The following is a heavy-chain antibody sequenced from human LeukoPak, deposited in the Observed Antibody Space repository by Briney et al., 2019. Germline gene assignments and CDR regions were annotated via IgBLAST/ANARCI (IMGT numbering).Heavy chain of an antibody. CDR3: AQSRITGTTDWFDP. V-gene: IGHV5-10-1*01. CDR2: IDPSDSYT. J-gene: IGHJ5*02. D-gene: IGHD1-7*01. CDR1: GYRFTSYW. Sequence: GESLRISCKGSGYRFTSYWISWVRQMPGKGLEWMGRIDPSDSYTNYSPSFQGHATISADKSISPAYLQWSSLKASDNAMYYCAQSRITGTTDWFDPWGQGTLVTVSS.